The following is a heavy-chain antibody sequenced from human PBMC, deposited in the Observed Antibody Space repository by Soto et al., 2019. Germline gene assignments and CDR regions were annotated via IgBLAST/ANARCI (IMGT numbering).Heavy chain of an antibody. Sequence: ASVKVSCKVAGYTLTEVSVHWGRQAPGKGLEWMGGFDPEDGETIYAQKFQGRVTMTEDTSTDTAYMELSSLRSEDTDVYYCATQSSGSRTRFDPWGQGTLVTVSS. J-gene: IGHJ5*02. D-gene: IGHD6-19*01. CDR1: GYTLTEVS. V-gene: IGHV1-24*01. CDR3: ATQSSGSRTRFDP. CDR2: FDPEDGET.